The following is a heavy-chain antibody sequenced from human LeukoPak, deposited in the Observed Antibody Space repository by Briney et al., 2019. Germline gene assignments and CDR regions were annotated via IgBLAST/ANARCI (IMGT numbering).Heavy chain of an antibody. CDR1: GDSISSYY. J-gene: IGHJ3*01. CDR3: ARVADYGRSPPL. CDR2: IYTSGST. D-gene: IGHD4-17*01. Sequence: SETLSLTCTVSGDSISSYYWSWIRQPAGKGLEWIGRIYTSGSTNYNPSLKSRVTMSVDTSKNQFSLKLSSVTAADTAVYYCARVADYGRSPPLRGQGTMVTVSS. V-gene: IGHV4-4*07.